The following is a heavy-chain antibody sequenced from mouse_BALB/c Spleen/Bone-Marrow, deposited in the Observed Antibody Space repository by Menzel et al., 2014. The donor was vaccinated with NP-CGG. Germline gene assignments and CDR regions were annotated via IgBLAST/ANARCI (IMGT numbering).Heavy chain of an antibody. Sequence: VQLQQSGPELVKPGALVKMSCKASGYTFTSYVMHWVKQKPGQGLEWIGYINPYNDGTKYNEKFKGKATLTSDKSSSTAYMELSSLTSEDSAVYYCARGGYRYRYDDYFDYWGQGTTLTASS. CDR2: INPYNDGT. CDR3: ARGGYRYRYDDYFDY. J-gene: IGHJ2*01. D-gene: IGHD2-14*01. V-gene: IGHV1-14*01. CDR1: GYTFTSYV.